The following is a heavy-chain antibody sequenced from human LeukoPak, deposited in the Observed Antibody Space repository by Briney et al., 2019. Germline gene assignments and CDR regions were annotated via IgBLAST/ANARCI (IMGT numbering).Heavy chain of an antibody. V-gene: IGHV3-30*18. D-gene: IGHD1-26*01. CDR3: AKDRFGATGD. J-gene: IGHJ4*02. CDR2: ISYDGSNK. Sequence: PGGSLRLSCAASGFTFSSYGMHWVRQAPGKGLEWVAVISYDGSNKYYADSVKGRFTISRDNSKNTLYLQMNSLRAGDTAVYYCAKDRFGATGDWGQGTLVTVSS. CDR1: GFTFSSYG.